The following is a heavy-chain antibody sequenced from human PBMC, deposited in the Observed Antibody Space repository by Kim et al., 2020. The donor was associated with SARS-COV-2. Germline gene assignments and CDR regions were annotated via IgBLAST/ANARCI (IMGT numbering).Heavy chain of an antibody. D-gene: IGHD7-27*01. CDR3: ARNNWGIDY. J-gene: IGHJ4*02. CDR2: GSDT. V-gene: IGHV3-74*01. Sequence: GSDTSYAASVTGRFTISRDNARNTLFLQMNSLTAADTAVYYCARNNWGIDYWGQGTRVTVSS.